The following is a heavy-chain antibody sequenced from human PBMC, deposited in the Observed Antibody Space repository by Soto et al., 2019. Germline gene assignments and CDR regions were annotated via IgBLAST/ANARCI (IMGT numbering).Heavy chain of an antibody. Sequence: VSVKVSCKASGYTFTSYDINWVRQATGQGLEWMGWMNPNSGNTGYAQKFQGRVTMTRNTSISTAYMELSSLRSEDTAVYYCARMRYSSGWRPKSNWFDPWGQGTLVTVSS. CDR1: GYTFTSYD. V-gene: IGHV1-8*01. D-gene: IGHD6-19*01. J-gene: IGHJ5*02. CDR2: MNPNSGNT. CDR3: ARMRYSSGWRPKSNWFDP.